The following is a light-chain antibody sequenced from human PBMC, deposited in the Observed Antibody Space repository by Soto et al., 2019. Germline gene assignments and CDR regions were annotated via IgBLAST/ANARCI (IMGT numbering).Light chain of an antibody. Sequence: QSALTQPRSVSGSPGQSVTISCTGTSSDVGGYNYVSWYQQHPGKAPKLMIYDVSKRPSGVPDRFSGSKSGNTASLTISRLQAEDEADYYCCSYAGSYTPFGGGTKLTVL. CDR1: SSDVGGYNY. CDR3: CSYAGSYTP. V-gene: IGLV2-11*01. J-gene: IGLJ2*01. CDR2: DVS.